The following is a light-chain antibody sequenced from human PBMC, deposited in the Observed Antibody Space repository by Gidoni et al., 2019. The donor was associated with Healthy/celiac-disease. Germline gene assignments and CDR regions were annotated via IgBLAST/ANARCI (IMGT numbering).Light chain of an antibody. V-gene: IGKV3-11*01. CDR1: QSVSSY. Sequence: EIVLTQSPATLSLPPGERATLSCRASQSVSSYLAWYQQKPGQAPRLLIYDASNRATGIPARFSGSGSGTDFTLTISSLEPEDFAVYYCQQRSNWPRFTFGPXTKVDIK. CDR3: QQRSNWPRFT. CDR2: DAS. J-gene: IGKJ3*01.